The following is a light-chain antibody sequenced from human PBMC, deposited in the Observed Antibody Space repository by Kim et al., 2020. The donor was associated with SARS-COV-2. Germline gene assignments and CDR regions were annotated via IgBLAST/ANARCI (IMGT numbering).Light chain of an antibody. CDR3: QCRDSSGKQLL. CDR1: RRNTYF. Sequence: ALGQTVTITCQGDRRNTYFPTWYQQKPGQAPLLVIYGKNNRPLGISDRFSGSKSGNTASLTITGTQAEDEADYFCQCRDSSGKQLLFGGGTQLTVL. CDR2: GKN. J-gene: IGLJ2*01. V-gene: IGLV3-19*01.